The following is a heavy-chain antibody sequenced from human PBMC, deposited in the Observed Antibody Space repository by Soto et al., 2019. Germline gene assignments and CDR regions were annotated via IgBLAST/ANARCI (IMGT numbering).Heavy chain of an antibody. V-gene: IGHV4-59*08. CDR1: GGSISSNY. Sequence: SETLSLTCTVSGGSISSNYWSWIRHPPGKGLEWIGYIYYGGSTHSNPSLKSRVIISLDTSKNQFSLKLSSVTAADTAVYYGASQMYGSNAYFDYWGQGALVTVSS. CDR2: IYYGGST. D-gene: IGHD4-17*01. CDR3: ASQMYGSNAYFDY. J-gene: IGHJ4*02.